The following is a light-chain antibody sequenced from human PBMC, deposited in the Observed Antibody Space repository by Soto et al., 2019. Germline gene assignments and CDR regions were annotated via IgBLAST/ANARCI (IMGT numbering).Light chain of an antibody. V-gene: IGKV1-27*01. CDR1: QTISNY. CDR2: AAS. Sequence: DIQMTQSPSTLSGSVGDRVTITCRASQTISNYLAWYQQKPGKVPKLLIYAASTLQSGVPSRFSGSGSGTDFTLTISSLQPADVATYYCQKYNRAPWTFGQGTKVDIK. CDR3: QKYNRAPWT. J-gene: IGKJ1*01.